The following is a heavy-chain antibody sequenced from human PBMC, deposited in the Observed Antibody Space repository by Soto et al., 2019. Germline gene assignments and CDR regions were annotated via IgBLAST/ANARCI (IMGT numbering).Heavy chain of an antibody. V-gene: IGHV3-23*01. CDR2: ISESGGRT. J-gene: IGHJ4*02. Sequence: GGSLRLSCAASGFTFSNCAMNWVRQAPGKGLEWVAVISESGGRTYYADSVKGRFTISRDNSKNTLFLQMNSLRVEDTAVYYCAREGIGVRSFDYWGQGTLVTVSS. D-gene: IGHD2-2*01. CDR3: AREGIGVRSFDY. CDR1: GFTFSNCA.